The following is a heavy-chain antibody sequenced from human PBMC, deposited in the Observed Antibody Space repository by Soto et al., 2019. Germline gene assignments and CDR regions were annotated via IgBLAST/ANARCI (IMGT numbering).Heavy chain of an antibody. D-gene: IGHD3-9*01. CDR1: DDSINSDKYY. CDR2: IYYRGNA. CDR3: ARLEGLATISYYFDF. Sequence: QLQLQESGPGLVKPSETLSLTCSVSDDSINSDKYYWGWIRQPPGKGLEWIGSIYYRGNAYYHPSLQTRVTISPDKSRSQFSLKLNSVTAADSAVYFCARLEGLATISYYFDFWGPGALVTVSS. V-gene: IGHV4-39*01. J-gene: IGHJ4*02.